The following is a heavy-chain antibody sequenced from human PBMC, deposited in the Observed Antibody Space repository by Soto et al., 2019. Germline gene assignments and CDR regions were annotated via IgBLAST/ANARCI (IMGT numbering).Heavy chain of an antibody. J-gene: IGHJ4*02. CDR2: ISGTGGTT. CDR1: GFIFSNYD. CDR3: APKLILTNVGVPSNYFHY. Sequence: PVVSLRLSCAASGFIFSNYDMSCVRQTPEKGLEWVSTISGTGGTTYYADSVKGRFTISRDNYKSTLHLQMSSLGAEDTARYFCAPKLILTNVGVPSNYFHYCRQRALVTVSS. V-gene: IGHV3-23*01. D-gene: IGHD3-10*02.